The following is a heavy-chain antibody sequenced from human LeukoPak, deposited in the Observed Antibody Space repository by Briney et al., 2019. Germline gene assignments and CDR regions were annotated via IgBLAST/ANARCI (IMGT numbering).Heavy chain of an antibody. V-gene: IGHV3-66*01. J-gene: IGHJ5*02. CDR3: AKKYSTGLDP. D-gene: IGHD1-26*01. CDR1: VFSVSRNY. CDR2: IYSGGST. Sequence: PGGSLRLSCAASVFSVSRNYMSWVRQAPGKGLEWVSVIYSGGSTYYADSVKGRFTISRDNSKNTLYLQMNSLRAEDTAIYYCAKKYSTGLDPWGQGTLVTVSS.